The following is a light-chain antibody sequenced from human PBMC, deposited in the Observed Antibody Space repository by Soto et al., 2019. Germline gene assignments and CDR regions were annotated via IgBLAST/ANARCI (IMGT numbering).Light chain of an antibody. CDR3: QQGGNWPLT. CDR1: QSVSSH. J-gene: IGKJ5*01. CDR2: DAS. V-gene: IGKV3-11*01. Sequence: EIVLTQSPATLSLFPGEGATVSCRASQSVSSHLAWYQQKRGQAPRLLIYDASSRASGIPARFSGRGSGTDFTLTISYLEPEDFAIYYCQQGGNWPLTFGQGTRLEIK.